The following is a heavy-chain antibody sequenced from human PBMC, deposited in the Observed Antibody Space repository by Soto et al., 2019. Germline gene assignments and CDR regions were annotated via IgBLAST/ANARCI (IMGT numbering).Heavy chain of an antibody. Sequence: KFQGRVTITRDTSASTAYMELSSLRSEDTAVYYCARDRDRPGGYYYGMDVWGQGTTVTVSS. CDR3: ARDRDRPGGYYYGMDV. J-gene: IGHJ6*02. V-gene: IGHV1-3*01. D-gene: IGHD2-21*01.